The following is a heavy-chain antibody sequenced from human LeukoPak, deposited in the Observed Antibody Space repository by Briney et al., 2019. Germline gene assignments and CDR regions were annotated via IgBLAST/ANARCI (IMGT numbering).Heavy chain of an antibody. CDR1: GFTFSSYT. D-gene: IGHD2-15*01. CDR3: ARELQYYFDY. J-gene: IGHJ4*02. Sequence: GRPLRLSCAASGFTFSSYTMHWVRQAPGKGLEWVAVISYDGSNKYYTDSVKGRFTISRDNSKDTLYLQMNSLRGEDTAVFYCARELQYYFDYWGQGTLVTVSS. V-gene: IGHV3-30-3*01. CDR2: ISYDGSNK.